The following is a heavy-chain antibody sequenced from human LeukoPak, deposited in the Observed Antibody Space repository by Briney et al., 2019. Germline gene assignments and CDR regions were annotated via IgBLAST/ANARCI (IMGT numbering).Heavy chain of an antibody. J-gene: IGHJ4*02. CDR1: GFTLSSYT. Sequence: GGSLRLSCAASGFTLSSYTMNWVRQAPGKGLEWVSSISSSSSNIYHADSVKGRFTISRDNSKNSLYLQMNSLRAEDTAVYYCARGYSGLPDWGQGTLVTVSS. CDR2: ISSSSSNI. V-gene: IGHV3-21*01. D-gene: IGHD5-12*01. CDR3: ARGYSGLPD.